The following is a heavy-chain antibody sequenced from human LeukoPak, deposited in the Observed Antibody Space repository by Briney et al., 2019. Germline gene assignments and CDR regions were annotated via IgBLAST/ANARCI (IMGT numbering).Heavy chain of an antibody. J-gene: IGHJ4*02. CDR2: IKQDGSEK. D-gene: IGHD3-22*01. Sequence: QSGGSLRLSCAASGFTFSSYWMSWVRQAPGKGLEWVANIKQDGSEKYYVDSVKGRFTISRDNAKNSLYLQMNSLRAEDTAVYHCASLYDSSGYYLGYWGQGTLVTVSS. CDR3: ASLYDSSGYYLGY. CDR1: GFTFSSYW. V-gene: IGHV3-7*01.